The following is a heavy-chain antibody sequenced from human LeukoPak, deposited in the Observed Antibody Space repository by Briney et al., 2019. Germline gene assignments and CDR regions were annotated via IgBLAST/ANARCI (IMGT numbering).Heavy chain of an antibody. Sequence: GESLKISCKGSGYSFTSYWIVWVRQMPGKGLEWMGIIYPGDSDTRYSPSFQGQVTISADKSISTAYLQWSSLKASDTAMYYCARHTDTAMVSYAFDIWGQGTMVTVSS. V-gene: IGHV5-51*01. D-gene: IGHD5-18*01. CDR3: ARHTDTAMVSYAFDI. CDR2: IYPGDSDT. J-gene: IGHJ3*02. CDR1: GYSFTSYW.